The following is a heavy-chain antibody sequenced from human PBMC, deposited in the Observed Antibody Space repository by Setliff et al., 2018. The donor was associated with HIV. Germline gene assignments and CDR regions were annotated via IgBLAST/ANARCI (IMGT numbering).Heavy chain of an antibody. V-gene: IGHV1-69*10. D-gene: IGHD3-9*01. CDR1: GGTFSSYA. CDR2: IIPILGIA. Sequence: TVKVSCKASGGTFSSYAISWVRQAPGQGLEWMGGIIPILGIANYAQKFQGRVTITADKSTSTAYMELSSLRSEDTAVYYCARDRRTGYDILTGYSFDYWGQGTLVTVS. J-gene: IGHJ4*02. CDR3: ARDRRTGYDILTGYSFDY.